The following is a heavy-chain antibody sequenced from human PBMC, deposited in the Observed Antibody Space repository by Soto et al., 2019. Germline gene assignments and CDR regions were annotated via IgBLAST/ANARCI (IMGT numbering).Heavy chain of an antibody. CDR1: GFTFSNYG. CDR2: IWHDGNNK. J-gene: IGHJ6*02. CDR3: ASDIVGASDSYGLDV. Sequence: VGSLRLSCAASGFTFSNYGMHWVRQAPGKGLEWVAIIWHDGNNKYYADSVRGRFIISRENSKDRLYLQMNSLRAEDTAVYYCASDIVGASDSYGLDVWGQGTTVTVYS. V-gene: IGHV3-33*01. D-gene: IGHD1-26*01.